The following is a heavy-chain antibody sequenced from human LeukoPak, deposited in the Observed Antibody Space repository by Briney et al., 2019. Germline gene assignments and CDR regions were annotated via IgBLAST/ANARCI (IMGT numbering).Heavy chain of an antibody. D-gene: IGHD5-12*01. Sequence: SETQSLSGAGKAGSFSGYYWTRIRQPPGMGMKRIGEINDSGSTSYNPSLKSRVSISVDTSENQFSLKLSSVTAADTAVYYCARGLGGLRLLYWGQGTLVIVSS. CDR2: INDSGST. CDR3: ARGLGGLRLLY. J-gene: IGHJ4*02. CDR1: AGSFSGYY. V-gene: IGHV4-34*01.